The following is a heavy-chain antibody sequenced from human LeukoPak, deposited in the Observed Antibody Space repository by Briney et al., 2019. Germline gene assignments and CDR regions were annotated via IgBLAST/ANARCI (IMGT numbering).Heavy chain of an antibody. D-gene: IGHD6-19*01. V-gene: IGHV2-5*02. J-gene: IGHJ4*02. CDR1: GVSLSSSGVG. CDR3: AQRYGSGWYF. Sequence: SGPTLVKPTQTLTLTCTFSGVSLSSSGVGVGWIRQPPGKALEGLALISWDGDKRYSPSLKSRLTITKDTSKQVILTMTNMDPVDTGTYYCAQRYGSGWYFWGQGTLVTVSS. CDR2: ISWDGDK.